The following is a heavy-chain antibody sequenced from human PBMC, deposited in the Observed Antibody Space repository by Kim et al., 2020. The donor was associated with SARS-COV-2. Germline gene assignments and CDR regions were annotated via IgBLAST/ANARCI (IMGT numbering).Heavy chain of an antibody. D-gene: IGHD2-15*01. CDR3: AREGGSWYISSHFDY. CDR2: IKQAGSDR. J-gene: IGHJ4*02. Sequence: GGSLRLSCAASGFTFSSYGMSWVRQAPGKGLEWVADIKQAGSDRYYVDSVRGRFTISRDNAKNTLYVQMNSLRADDTAVYYCAREGGSWYISSHFDYWGQGPLITV. V-gene: IGHV3-7*03. CDR1: GFTFSSYG.